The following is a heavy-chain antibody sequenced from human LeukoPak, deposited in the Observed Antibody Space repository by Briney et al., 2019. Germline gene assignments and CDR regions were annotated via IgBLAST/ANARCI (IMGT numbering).Heavy chain of an antibody. V-gene: IGHV4-31*03. D-gene: IGHD3-16*01. CDR2: IYYSGST. Sequence: SETLSLTCTVSGGSISSGGYYWSWIRQHPGRGLEWIGYIYYSGSTYYNPSLKSRVTISVDTSKNLFSLKLSSVTGAVTAVYYCCRLITFGGVIAHWGQGTLVTVPS. CDR1: GGSISSGGYY. J-gene: IGHJ5*02. CDR3: CRLITFGGVIAH.